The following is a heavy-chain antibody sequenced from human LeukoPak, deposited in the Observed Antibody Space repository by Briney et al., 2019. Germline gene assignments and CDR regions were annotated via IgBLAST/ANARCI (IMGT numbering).Heavy chain of an antibody. CDR3: ARDRRLLWFGETQGDDAFDI. Sequence: SETLSLTCTVSGGSISSYYWSWLRQPPGKGLEWVGYIYYSGSTNYNPSLKSRVTISVDTSKNQFSLKLSSGTAADTAVYYCARDRRLLWFGETQGDDAFDIWGQGTMVTVSS. CDR1: GGSISSYY. D-gene: IGHD3-10*01. CDR2: IYYSGST. J-gene: IGHJ3*02. V-gene: IGHV4-59*01.